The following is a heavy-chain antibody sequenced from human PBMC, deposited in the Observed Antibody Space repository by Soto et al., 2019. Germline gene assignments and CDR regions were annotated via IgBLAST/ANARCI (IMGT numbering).Heavy chain of an antibody. Sequence: SETLSLTCIVSGSSISPFYWSWIRQPPGKGLEWIGNIYYSGSTNYNPSLKSRVTISVDTSKRQFSLNLYSMTAADTAVYYCSRVGGYYGDYPNFDYWGQGARVTVSS. CDR1: GSSISPFY. CDR2: IYYSGST. J-gene: IGHJ4*02. CDR3: SRVGGYYGDYPNFDY. V-gene: IGHV4-59*01. D-gene: IGHD4-17*01.